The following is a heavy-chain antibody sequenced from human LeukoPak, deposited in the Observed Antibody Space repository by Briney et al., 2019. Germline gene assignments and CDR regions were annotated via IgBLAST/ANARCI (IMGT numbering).Heavy chain of an antibody. J-gene: IGHJ4*02. V-gene: IGHV3-21*01. CDR1: GFTFSIYS. D-gene: IGHD3-10*01. CDR2: ISSSGRYI. Sequence: GGSLRLSCASSGFTFSIYSMNWDRQAPGKGPEWVSYISSSGRYIDYADSVKGRFTISRDNAKNSLFLQMSSLRAEDTAVYYCARAGDPDYWGQGTLVTVSS. CDR3: ARAGDPDY.